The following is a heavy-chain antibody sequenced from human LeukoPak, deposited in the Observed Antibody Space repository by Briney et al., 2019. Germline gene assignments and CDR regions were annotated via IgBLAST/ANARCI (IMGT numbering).Heavy chain of an antibody. CDR2: IIPIFGTA. D-gene: IGHD3-10*01. CDR3: ARDARYYYGSGSYGRNWFDP. CDR1: GGTFSSYA. V-gene: IGHV1-69*13. J-gene: IGHJ5*02. Sequence: GASVNVACKASGGTFSSYAISWVRQAPGQGLEWMGGIIPIFGTANYAQKFQGRVTITADESTSTAYMELSSLRSEDTAVYYCARDARYYYGSGSYGRNWFDPWGQGTLVTVSS.